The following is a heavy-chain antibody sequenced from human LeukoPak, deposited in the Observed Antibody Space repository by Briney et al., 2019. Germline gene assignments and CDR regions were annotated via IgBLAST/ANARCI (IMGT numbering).Heavy chain of an antibody. V-gene: IGHV6-1*01. Sequence: SQTLSLTCAISGDSFSSNSVTWNWIRQSPSRGLEWMGRTYYRSTWYNDYAVSVRGRITVNPDTSKNQFSLHLNSVTPEDTAVYYCARRLTQYDCFDPWGQGILVTVSS. J-gene: IGHJ5*02. CDR1: GDSFSSNSVT. D-gene: IGHD2-2*01. CDR3: ARRLTQYDCFDP. CDR2: TYYRSTWYN.